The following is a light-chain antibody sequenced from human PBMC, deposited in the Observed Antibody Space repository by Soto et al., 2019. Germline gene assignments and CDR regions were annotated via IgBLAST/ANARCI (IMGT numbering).Light chain of an antibody. J-gene: IGKJ1*01. CDR3: QQYGSSGT. CDR2: GVS. V-gene: IGKV3-15*01. CDR1: QSVSRN. Sequence: EIVMTQSPATLSVSPGERATLFCRASQSVSRNLAWHQQKPGQAPRLLIYGVSTRATGVPARFSGSGSGTEFTLTISSLQSEDFAVYYCQQYGSSGTFGQGTKVDIK.